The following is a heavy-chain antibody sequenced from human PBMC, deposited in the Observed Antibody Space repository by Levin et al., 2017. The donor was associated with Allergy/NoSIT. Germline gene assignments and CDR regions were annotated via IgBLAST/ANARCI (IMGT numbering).Heavy chain of an antibody. CDR1: GFSLSTSGVG. J-gene: IGHJ4*02. CDR2: IYWDDDK. Sequence: SGPTLVKPTQTLTLTCTFSGFSLSTSGVGVGWIRQPPGKALEWLALIYWDDDKRYSPSLKSRLTITKDTSKNQVVLTMTNMDPVDTATYYCAHTPSQYYDILTGSPVTLYGYYFDYWGQGTLVTVSS. V-gene: IGHV2-5*02. CDR3: AHTPSQYYDILTGSPVTLYGYYFDY. D-gene: IGHD3-9*01.